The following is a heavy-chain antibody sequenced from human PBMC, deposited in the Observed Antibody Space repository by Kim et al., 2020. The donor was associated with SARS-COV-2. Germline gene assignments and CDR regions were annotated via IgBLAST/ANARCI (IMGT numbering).Heavy chain of an antibody. Sequence: SETLSLTCAVYGGSFSGYYWSWIRQPPGKGLEWIGEINHSGSTNYNPSLKSRVTIPVDTSKNQFSLKLSSVTAADTAVYYCVSGWITMVRGVIERPFDYWGQGTLVTVSS. V-gene: IGHV4-34*01. D-gene: IGHD3-10*01. CDR3: VSGWITMVRGVIERPFDY. CDR1: GGSFSGYY. J-gene: IGHJ4*02. CDR2: INHSGST.